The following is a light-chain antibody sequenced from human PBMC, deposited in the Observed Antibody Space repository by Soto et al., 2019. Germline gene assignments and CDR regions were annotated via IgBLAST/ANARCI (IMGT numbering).Light chain of an antibody. J-gene: IGLJ1*01. CDR1: SSDVGAYTF. CDR3: SSYTSSSTHV. V-gene: IGLV2-14*03. CDR2: DVS. Sequence: QSVLTQPASVSGSPGQSITISCTGTSSDVGAYTFVSWYQQHPDKVPKLMIFDVSRRPSGVSDRFSGSKSGNTASLTISGLQPEYEADYYCSSYTSSSTHVFGSGTKLTVL.